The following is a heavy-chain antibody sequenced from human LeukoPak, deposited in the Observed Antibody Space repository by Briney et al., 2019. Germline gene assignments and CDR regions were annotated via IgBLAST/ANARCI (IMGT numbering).Heavy chain of an antibody. CDR1: GFTFSSYD. Sequence: GGSLRLSCAASGFTFSSYDMHWVRQAPGKGLEWVTVISYDGSNKYYGDSVKGRFTISRDNAKNTLYLQLNSLGAEDTAVYYCVRDQIYCTGGYCYFDYWGQGTLVTVSS. CDR2: ISYDGSNK. D-gene: IGHD2-8*02. V-gene: IGHV3-30*03. J-gene: IGHJ4*02. CDR3: VRDQIYCTGGYCYFDY.